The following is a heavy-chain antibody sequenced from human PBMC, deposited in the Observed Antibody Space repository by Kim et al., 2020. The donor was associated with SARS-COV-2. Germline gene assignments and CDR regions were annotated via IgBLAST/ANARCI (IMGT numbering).Heavy chain of an antibody. V-gene: IGHV1-69*13. D-gene: IGHD3-22*01. CDR1: GGTFSSYA. CDR3: AGGFGSFYAFDI. J-gene: IGHJ3*02. CDR2: IIPIFGTA. Sequence: SVKVSCKASGGTFSSYAISWVRQAPGQGLEWMGGIIPIFGTANYAQKFQGRVTITADESTSTAYMELGSLRSEDTAVYYCAGGFGSFYAFDIWGQGTMVTVSS.